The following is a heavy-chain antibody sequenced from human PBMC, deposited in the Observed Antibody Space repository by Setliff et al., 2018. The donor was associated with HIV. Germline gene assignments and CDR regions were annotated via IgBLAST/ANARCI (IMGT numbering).Heavy chain of an antibody. J-gene: IGHJ4*02. CDR3: ARARSDWYNVRPYYFDL. CDR1: GASFVGDNH. CDR2: FMYTDIHYVNYLN. V-gene: IGHV4-30-4*01. D-gene: IGHD6-19*01. Sequence: SQTLSLTCAVSGASFVGDNHWSWIRQTPERGLEWIAYFMYTDIHYVNYLNYRNPSLASRLSISVDKSKNQFSLTLSAVTAADTAVYYCARARSDWYNVRPYYFDLWGQGTPVTVSS.